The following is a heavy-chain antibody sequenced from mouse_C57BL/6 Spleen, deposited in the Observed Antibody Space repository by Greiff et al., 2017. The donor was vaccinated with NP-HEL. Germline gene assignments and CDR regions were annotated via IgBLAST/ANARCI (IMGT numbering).Heavy chain of an antibody. Sequence: EVQLVESGGGLVKPGGSLKLSCAASGFTFSSYTMSWVRQTPEKRLEWVATISGGGGNTYYPASVKGRFTFSRDNAKNTLYLQMSSLRSEDTALYYCARHYYGYDDYYAMDYWGQGTSVTVSS. V-gene: IGHV5-9*01. J-gene: IGHJ4*01. CDR2: ISGGGGNT. CDR1: GFTFSSYT. CDR3: ARHYYGYDDYYAMDY. D-gene: IGHD2-2*01.